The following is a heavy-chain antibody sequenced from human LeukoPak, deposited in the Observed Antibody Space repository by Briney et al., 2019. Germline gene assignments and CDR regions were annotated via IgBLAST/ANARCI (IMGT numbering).Heavy chain of an antibody. CDR3: ARYSSGWSGDAFDI. D-gene: IGHD6-19*01. J-gene: IGHJ3*02. Sequence: GGSLRLSCAASGFTFSDYWTSWIRQAPGKGLEWVANIKGDGSDKYYVDSVKGRFTISRDNAKNSLYLQMNSLRAEDTAVYYCARYSSGWSGDAFDIWGQGTMVTDSS. V-gene: IGHV3-7*01. CDR2: IKGDGSDK. CDR1: GFTFSDYW.